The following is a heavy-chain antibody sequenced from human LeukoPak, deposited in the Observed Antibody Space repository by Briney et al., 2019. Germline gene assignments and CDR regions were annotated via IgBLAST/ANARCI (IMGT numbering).Heavy chain of an antibody. D-gene: IGHD4-17*01. J-gene: IGHJ4*02. V-gene: IGHV1-18*01. CDR3: ARASYHSTVTMDY. Sequence: HGESLKISCKASGYTFTSYGISWVRQAPGQGLEWMGWISAYNGNTNYAQKLQGRVTMTTDTSTSTAYMELRSLRSDDTAVYYCARASYHSTVTMDYWGQGTLVTVSS. CDR1: GYTFTSYG. CDR2: ISAYNGNT.